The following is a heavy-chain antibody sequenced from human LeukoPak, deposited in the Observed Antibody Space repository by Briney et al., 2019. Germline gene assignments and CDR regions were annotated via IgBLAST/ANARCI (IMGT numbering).Heavy chain of an antibody. D-gene: IGHD6-19*01. V-gene: IGHV3-23*01. Sequence: GGSLRLSCAGSGFTFSSYAMTWVRQAPGKGLEWVASITGNGGGTYYADSVKGRFTVSRDNSRKTFFVQMSSLRGEDTAVYYCANGEQWLGIDYWGQGTLVTVSS. CDR3: ANGEQWLGIDY. J-gene: IGHJ4*02. CDR2: ITGNGGGT. CDR1: GFTFSSYA.